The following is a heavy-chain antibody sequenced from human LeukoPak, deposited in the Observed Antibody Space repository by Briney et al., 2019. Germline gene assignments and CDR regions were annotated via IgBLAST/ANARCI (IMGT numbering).Heavy chain of an antibody. D-gene: IGHD4-17*01. CDR2: INWNGGST. CDR3: ARALSYGEHPIDY. Sequence: PRGLLRLSCAASGFTFDDYGMSWVRQAQGKELEWVSGINWNGGSTGYADSVKGRFTISRDNAKNSLYLQMNSLRAEDTALYYCARALSYGEHPIDYWGQGTLVTVSS. CDR1: GFTFDDYG. V-gene: IGHV3-20*04. J-gene: IGHJ4*02.